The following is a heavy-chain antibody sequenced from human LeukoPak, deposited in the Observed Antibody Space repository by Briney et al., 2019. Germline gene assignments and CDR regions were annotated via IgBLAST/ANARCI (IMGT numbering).Heavy chain of an antibody. CDR3: ARGQADDYGVDY. CDR1: GCSISRNY. J-gene: IGHJ4*02. CDR2: IYYSEST. Sequence: TLSLTCTVSGCSISRNYWIWIRQPPGKGLDWVGYIYYSESTNYKPSLNSRVAISVDASKNQFSLQLSSVTAADTAVYYCARGQADDYGVDYCGQGTLVTVSS. V-gene: IGHV4-59*01. D-gene: IGHD4-17*01.